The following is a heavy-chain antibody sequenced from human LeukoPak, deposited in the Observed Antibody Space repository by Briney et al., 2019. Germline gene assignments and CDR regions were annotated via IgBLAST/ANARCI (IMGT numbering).Heavy chain of an antibody. D-gene: IGHD4-17*01. V-gene: IGHV3-21*01. CDR2: ISSSSSYI. J-gene: IGHJ4*02. Sequence: PGGSLRLSCAASRFTFSSYSMNWVRQAPGKGLEWVSSISSSSSYIYYADSVKGRFTISRDNAKNSLYLQMNSLRAEDTAVYYCARDYDYGDGLFDYWGQGTLVTVSS. CDR1: RFTFSSYS. CDR3: ARDYDYGDGLFDY.